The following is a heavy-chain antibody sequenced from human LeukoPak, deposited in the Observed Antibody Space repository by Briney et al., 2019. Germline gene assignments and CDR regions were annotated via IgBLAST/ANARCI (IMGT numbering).Heavy chain of an antibody. D-gene: IGHD6-19*01. CDR2: ISGGSGYI. J-gene: IGHJ4*02. Sequence: PGGSLRLSCAASGFTFSSYSMNWVRQAPGKGLEWVSHISGGSGYIYYADSVKGRFTISRDNAKNSLYLQMNSPRAEDTAVYYCARAIAVAEGYWGQGTLVTVSS. V-gene: IGHV3-21*01. CDR1: GFTFSSYS. CDR3: ARAIAVAEGY.